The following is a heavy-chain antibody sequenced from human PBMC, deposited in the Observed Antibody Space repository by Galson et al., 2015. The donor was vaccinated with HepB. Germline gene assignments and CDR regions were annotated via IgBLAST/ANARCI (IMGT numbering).Heavy chain of an antibody. J-gene: IGHJ6*02. Sequence: SVKVSCKVSGYTLTELSMHWVRQAPGKGLEWMGGFDPEDGETIYAQKFQGRVTMTEDTSTDTAYMELSSLRSEDTAVYYCASVTMVRGVIGYYYGMDVWGQGTTVTVSS. CDR3: ASVTMVRGVIGYYYGMDV. CDR1: GYTLTELS. D-gene: IGHD3-10*01. CDR2: FDPEDGET. V-gene: IGHV1-24*01.